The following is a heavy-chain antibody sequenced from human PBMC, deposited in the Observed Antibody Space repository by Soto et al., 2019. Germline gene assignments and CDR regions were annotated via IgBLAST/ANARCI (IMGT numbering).Heavy chain of an antibody. Sequence: PSETLSLTCTVSGGPISSYYWSWIRQPPGKGLEWIGYIYYSGSTNYNPSLKSRVTISVDTSKNQFSLKLSSVTAADTAVYYCGGSGYSYGTYFDYWGKGTLVTISS. J-gene: IGHJ4*02. CDR3: GGSGYSYGTYFDY. CDR1: GGPISSYY. D-gene: IGHD3-22*01. V-gene: IGHV4-59*01. CDR2: IYYSGST.